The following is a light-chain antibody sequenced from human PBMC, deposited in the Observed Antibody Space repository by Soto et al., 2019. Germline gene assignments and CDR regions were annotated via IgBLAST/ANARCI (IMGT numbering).Light chain of an antibody. CDR2: DVN. Sequence: QSALTQPPSASGSPGQSVTISCTGTSGNVGGYDYVSWYQQHPGKAPKLMISDVNKRPSGVPDRFSGSKSGNTASLTVSGLQAEDEADYYCSSYAGSTNLIFGGGTKLTVL. J-gene: IGLJ2*01. CDR3: SSYAGSTNLI. CDR1: SGNVGGYDY. V-gene: IGLV2-8*01.